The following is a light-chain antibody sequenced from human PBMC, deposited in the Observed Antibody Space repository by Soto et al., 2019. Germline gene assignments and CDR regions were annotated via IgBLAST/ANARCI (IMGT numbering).Light chain of an antibody. CDR3: SSYAGSPYV. J-gene: IGLJ1*01. CDR2: EVS. CDR1: TSDVGGYNY. V-gene: IGLV2-8*01. Sequence: QSALTQPPSASGSPGQSVTISCTGTTSDVGGYNYVSWYQQHPGKTPKLIIYEVSKRPSGVPDRFSGSKSGNTASLTVSGLQDEDEADYSCSSYAGSPYVFGTGTKLTVL.